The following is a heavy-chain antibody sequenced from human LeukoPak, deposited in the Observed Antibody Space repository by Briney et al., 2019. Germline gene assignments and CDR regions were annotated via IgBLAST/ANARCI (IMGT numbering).Heavy chain of an antibody. J-gene: IGHJ5*02. Sequence: GESLKISCKGSGHSFTSYWIGWVRQMPGKGLEWMGIIYPGDSDTRYSPSFQGQVTISADKSISTAYLQWSSLKASDTAMYYCARHGSFGELLYPFDPWGQGTLVTVSS. CDR2: IYPGDSDT. D-gene: IGHD3-10*01. CDR1: GHSFTSYW. V-gene: IGHV5-51*01. CDR3: ARHGSFGELLYPFDP.